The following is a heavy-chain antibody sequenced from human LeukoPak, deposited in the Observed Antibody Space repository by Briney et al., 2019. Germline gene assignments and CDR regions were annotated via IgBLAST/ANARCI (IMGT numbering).Heavy chain of an antibody. D-gene: IGHD3-3*01. J-gene: IGHJ4*02. CDR1: GFTFSRYW. CDR2: ISGSGGST. Sequence: PGGSLRLSCAASGFTFSRYWMSWVRQPPGQGLEWVSAISGSGGSTYYADSVKGRFTISRDNSKNTLYLQMNSLRAEDTAVYYCAKASGTIFGVVIIYFDYWGQGTLVTVSS. V-gene: IGHV3-23*01. CDR3: AKASGTIFGVVIIYFDY.